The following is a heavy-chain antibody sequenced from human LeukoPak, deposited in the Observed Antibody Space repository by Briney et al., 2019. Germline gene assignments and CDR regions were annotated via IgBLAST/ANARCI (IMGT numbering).Heavy chain of an antibody. D-gene: IGHD2-2*01. CDR2: ISAYNGNT. CDR1: GYTFTSYG. J-gene: IGHJ4*02. CDR3: ARGGLYCSSTSCYGIEY. V-gene: IGHV1-18*04. Sequence: PSVKVSCKAAGYTFTSYGISLGRQAHGQGLEWMGWISAYNGNTNYAQKLQGRVTMTTDTSTSTVYMELRSLRSDDTAVYYCARGGLYCSSTSCYGIEYWGQGTLVTASS.